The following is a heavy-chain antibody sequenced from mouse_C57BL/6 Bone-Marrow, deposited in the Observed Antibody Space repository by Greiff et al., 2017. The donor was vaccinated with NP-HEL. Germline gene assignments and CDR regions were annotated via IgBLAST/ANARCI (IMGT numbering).Heavy chain of an antibody. CDR3: ARERDLVAWFAY. V-gene: IGHV1-76*01. CDR1: GYTFTDYY. J-gene: IGHJ3*01. CDR2: IYPGSGNT. D-gene: IGHD1-1*02. Sequence: VQLVESGAELVRPGASVKLSCKASGYTFTDYYINWVKQRPGQGLEWIARIYPGSGNTYYNEKFKGKATLTAEKSSSTAYMQLSSLTSEDSAVYFCARERDLVAWFAYWGQGTLVTVSA.